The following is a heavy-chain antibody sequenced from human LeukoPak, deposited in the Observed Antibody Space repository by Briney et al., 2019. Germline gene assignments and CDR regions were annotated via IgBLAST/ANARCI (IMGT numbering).Heavy chain of an antibody. Sequence: TVTVSRKASGGTFSSYAISLVRQAPGPALEWMGGIIPIFGTANYAQKYQARDTITEDESTSTGYMELSSLRSEDTAVYCCAGVDYDYVWGSYRYAAGDYFDYWGQGTLVTVSS. CDR1: GGTFSSYA. J-gene: IGHJ4*02. V-gene: IGHV1-69*01. CDR3: AGVDYDYVWGSYRYAAGDYFDY. D-gene: IGHD3-16*02. CDR2: IIPIFGTA.